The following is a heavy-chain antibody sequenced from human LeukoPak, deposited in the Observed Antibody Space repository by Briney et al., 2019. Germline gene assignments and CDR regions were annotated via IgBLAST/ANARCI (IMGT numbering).Heavy chain of an antibody. CDR1: GFTFGSYW. V-gene: IGHV3-7*01. J-gene: IGHJ4*02. CDR2: MSQGGSDK. Sequence: GGSLRLSCAASGFTFGSYWMSWVRQAPGKGLEWVASMSQGGSDKYYVDSVKGRFTISRDNAKNSLYLQMNTLRAEDTAVYYCARDWSSGSYSYYFDYWGQGTLVTVSS. D-gene: IGHD1-26*01. CDR3: ARDWSSGSYSYYFDY.